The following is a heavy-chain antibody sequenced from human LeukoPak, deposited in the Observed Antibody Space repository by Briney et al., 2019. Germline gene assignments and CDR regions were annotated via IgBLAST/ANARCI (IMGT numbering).Heavy chain of an antibody. V-gene: IGHV1-69*05. Sequence: SVKDSCKASGGTFSSYAISWVRQAPGQGLEWMGGIIPIFGTANYAQKFQGRVTITTDESTSTAYMELSSLRSEDTAVYYCARDPSLYSSSWYGGNDAFDIWGQGTMVTVSS. CDR2: IIPIFGTA. CDR1: GGTFSSYA. D-gene: IGHD6-13*01. J-gene: IGHJ3*02. CDR3: ARDPSLYSSSWYGGNDAFDI.